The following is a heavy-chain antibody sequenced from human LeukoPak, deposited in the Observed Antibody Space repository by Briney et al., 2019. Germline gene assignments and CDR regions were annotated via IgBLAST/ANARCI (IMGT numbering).Heavy chain of an antibody. CDR2: INPNSGGT. D-gene: IGHD2-2*01. CDR3: ARAVGLGYCSSTSCFNTVGYYFDY. J-gene: IGHJ4*02. Sequence: GASVKVSCKASGYTFTGYYMHWVRQAPGQGLEWMGWINPNSGGTNYAQKFQGRVTMTRDTSISTAYMELRSLRSDDTAVYYCARAVGLGYCSSTSCFNTVGYYFDYWGQGTLVTVSS. CDR1: GYTFTGYY. V-gene: IGHV1-2*02.